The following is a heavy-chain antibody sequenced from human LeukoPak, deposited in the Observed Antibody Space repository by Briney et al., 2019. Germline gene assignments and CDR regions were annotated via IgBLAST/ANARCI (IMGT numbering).Heavy chain of an antibody. D-gene: IGHD1-7*01. CDR2: IYTSGST. Sequence: SETLSLTCTVSGGSISSYYWSWIRQPAGKGLEWIGRIYTSGSTNYNPSLKSRVTMSVDTSKNQFSLKLSSVTAADTAVYYCARARLELSETWFDPWGQGTLVTVSS. V-gene: IGHV4-4*07. CDR3: ARARLELSETWFDP. J-gene: IGHJ5*02. CDR1: GGSISSYY.